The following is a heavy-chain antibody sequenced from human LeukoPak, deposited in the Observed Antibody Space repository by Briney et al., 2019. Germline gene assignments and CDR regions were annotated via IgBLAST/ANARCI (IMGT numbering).Heavy chain of an antibody. J-gene: IGHJ4*02. CDR1: GFTFTSYA. V-gene: IGHV3-23*01. CDR3: AKAYGSGWYYFDY. CDR2: ITSSGGST. D-gene: IGHD6-19*01. Sequence: GGSLRLSCAASGFTFTSYAMSWVRQAPGKGQEWVSAITSSGGSTYYADSVKGRFTISRDNSKNTLDLQMNGLRGEDTAVYYCAKAYGSGWYYFDYWGQGALVTVSS.